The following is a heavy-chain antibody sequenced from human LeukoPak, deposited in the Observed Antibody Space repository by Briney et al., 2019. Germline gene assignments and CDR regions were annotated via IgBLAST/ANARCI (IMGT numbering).Heavy chain of an antibody. V-gene: IGHV1-2*02. D-gene: IGHD1-26*01. CDR2: INPNSGGT. CDR3: TGGRDYFDY. J-gene: IGHJ4*02. CDR1: GYTFTGYY. Sequence: ASVTVSCKASGYTFTGYYIHWVRQAPGQGLEWMGWINPNSGGTNYAQKFQGRVTMTRDTSISTAYMGLSRLRSDDTAVYYCTGGRDYFDYWGQGTLVTVSS.